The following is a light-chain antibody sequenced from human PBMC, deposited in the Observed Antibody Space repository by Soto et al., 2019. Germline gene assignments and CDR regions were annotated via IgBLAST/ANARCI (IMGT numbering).Light chain of an antibody. CDR1: QSGSSSY. V-gene: IGKV3-20*01. Sequence: EIVLTQSPGTLSLSPGERVTRSCRASQSGSSSYLAWYQQKPGQAPRLLIYGASSRATGIPDRFSGSGSGTDFTLTISRLEPEDFAVYYCQQYGSSPTFGQGTKVDIK. J-gene: IGKJ1*01. CDR2: GAS. CDR3: QQYGSSPT.